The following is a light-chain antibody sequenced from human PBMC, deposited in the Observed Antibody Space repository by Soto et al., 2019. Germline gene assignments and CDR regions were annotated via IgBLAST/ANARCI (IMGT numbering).Light chain of an antibody. J-gene: IGLJ3*02. Sequence: QSVLTQPASVSGSPGQSITISCTGTSSDVGGYNYVSWYQLHPGKAPKLIIYDVSKRPSGVSNRFSGSKSGNTASLTISGLQADDEGDYYCSSYTSSTTLVFGGGTKLTVL. CDR2: DVS. CDR3: SSYTSSTTLV. V-gene: IGLV2-14*01. CDR1: SSDVGGYNY.